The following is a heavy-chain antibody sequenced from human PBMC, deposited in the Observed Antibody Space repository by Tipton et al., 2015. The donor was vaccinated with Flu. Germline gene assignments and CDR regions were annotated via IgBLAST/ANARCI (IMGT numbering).Heavy chain of an antibody. CDR1: GGSISSSNYY. Sequence: TLSLTCTVSGGSISSSNYYWGWIRQPPGKGLEWIGSIYYSGSTYYNPSLKSRVTVSVDTSKNQFSLNLNSMTAADTAVYYCAGHSDGPDGGGWPNWFDPWGRGTLVTVSS. CDR3: AGHSDGPDGGGWPNWFDP. V-gene: IGHV4-39*01. D-gene: IGHD6-19*01. J-gene: IGHJ5*02. CDR2: IYYSGST.